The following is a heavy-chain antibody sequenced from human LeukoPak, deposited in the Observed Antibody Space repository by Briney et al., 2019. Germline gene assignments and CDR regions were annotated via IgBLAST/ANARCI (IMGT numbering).Heavy chain of an antibody. J-gene: IGHJ5*02. CDR3: ARVRSSRAYNWFDP. Sequence: ASVKVSCKASGYTFTGYYMHWVRQAPGQGLEWMGRINPNSGGTNYAQKFQGRVTMTRDTSISTAYMELSRLRSDDTAVYYCARVRSSRAYNWFDPWGQGTLVTVSS. CDR2: INPNSGGT. D-gene: IGHD2-2*01. CDR1: GYTFTGYY. V-gene: IGHV1-2*06.